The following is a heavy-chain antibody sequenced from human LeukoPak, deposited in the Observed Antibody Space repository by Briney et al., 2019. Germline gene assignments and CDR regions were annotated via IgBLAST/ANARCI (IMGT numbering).Heavy chain of an antibody. V-gene: IGHV1-2*02. CDR3: ARGDYYDSSGRGPPDY. CDR1: GYTFTSYY. D-gene: IGHD3-22*01. Sequence: GASVKVSCKASGYTFTSYYMHWVRHAPGQGLEWMGWINPNSGGTNYAQKFQGRVTMTRDTSISTTYMELSRLRSDDTAVYYCARGDYYDSSGRGPPDYWGQGTLVTVSS. J-gene: IGHJ4*02. CDR2: INPNSGGT.